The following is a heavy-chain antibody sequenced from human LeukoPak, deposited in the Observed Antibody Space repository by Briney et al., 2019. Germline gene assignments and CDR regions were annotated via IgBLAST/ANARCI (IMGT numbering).Heavy chain of an antibody. Sequence: GGSLRLSCVASGFTFSSYEMNWVRQAPGKGLEWVANINQDGSEKYYVDSVKGRFTISRDNAKNSLYLQMNSLRAEDTAVYYCARVGGYDFWSGYPSNWFDPWGQGALVTVSS. V-gene: IGHV3-7*01. CDR2: INQDGSEK. J-gene: IGHJ5*02. D-gene: IGHD3-3*01. CDR1: GFTFSSYE. CDR3: ARVGGYDFWSGYPSNWFDP.